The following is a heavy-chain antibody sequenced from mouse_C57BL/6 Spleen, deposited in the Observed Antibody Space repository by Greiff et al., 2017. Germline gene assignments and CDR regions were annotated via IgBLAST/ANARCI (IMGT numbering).Heavy chain of an antibody. Sequence: EVQRVESGGGLVKPGGSLKLSCAASGFTFSDYGMHWVRQAPEKGLEWVAYISRGSSTIYYADTVKGRSTIPRDNAKNTLFLQMTSLRDEDTAMYYCGKRLLQYIDYWGQGTTLTVSS. CDR1: GFTFSDYG. CDR2: ISRGSSTI. D-gene: IGHD2-3*01. J-gene: IGHJ2*01. CDR3: GKRLLQYIDY. V-gene: IGHV5-17*01.